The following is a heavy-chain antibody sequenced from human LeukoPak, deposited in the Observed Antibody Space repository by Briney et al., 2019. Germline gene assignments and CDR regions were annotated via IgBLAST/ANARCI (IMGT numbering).Heavy chain of an antibody. CDR2: VSSSSTI. CDR3: AREQVVVVPAAGFDP. D-gene: IGHD2-2*01. Sequence: GGSLRLSCAASGFTFSSYSMNWVRQAPGNGLEWVSYVSSSSTIYYADSVKGRFTISRDNAKNSLYLQMNSLRAEDTAVYYCAREQVVVVPAAGFDPWGQGTLVTVSS. V-gene: IGHV3-48*01. J-gene: IGHJ5*02. CDR1: GFTFSSYS.